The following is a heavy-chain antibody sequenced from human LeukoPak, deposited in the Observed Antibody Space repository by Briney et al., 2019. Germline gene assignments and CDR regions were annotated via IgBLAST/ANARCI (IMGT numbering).Heavy chain of an antibody. CDR3: AKRSLQLWFFDY. CDR1: GFTFSSYA. CDR2: ISGSGGST. V-gene: IGHV3-23*01. J-gene: IGHJ4*02. D-gene: IGHD5-18*01. Sequence: GGSLRLSCAASGFTFSSYAMSWVRQAPGKGLEWVSTISGSGGSTYYVDSVKGRFTISRDNSKNTLYLQMNSLRAEDTAVYYCAKRSLQLWFFDYWGQGTLVTVSS.